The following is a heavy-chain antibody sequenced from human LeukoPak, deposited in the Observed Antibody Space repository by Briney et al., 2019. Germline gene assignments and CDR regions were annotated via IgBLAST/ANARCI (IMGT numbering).Heavy chain of an antibody. Sequence: PGGSLRLSCAASGFTFSSYGMHWVRQAPGKGLEWVAVISYDGSNKYYADSVKGRFTISRDNSKNTLYLQMNSLRAEDTAVYYCAKGGTNDMATSFWGLGTLVTVSS. V-gene: IGHV3-30*18. J-gene: IGHJ4*02. CDR1: GFTFSSYG. D-gene: IGHD5-24*01. CDR3: AKGGTNDMATSF. CDR2: ISYDGSNK.